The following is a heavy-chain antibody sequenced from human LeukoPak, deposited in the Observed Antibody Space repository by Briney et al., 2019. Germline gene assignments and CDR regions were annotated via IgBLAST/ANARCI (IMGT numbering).Heavy chain of an antibody. Sequence: GRSLRLSCAASGFTFSSYAMHWVRQAPGKGLEWVAVISYDGSNKYYADSVKGRFTISRDNSKNTLYLQMNSLRAEDTAVYYCARDPFRFEVYYFDYWGQGTLVTVSS. CDR2: ISYDGSNK. J-gene: IGHJ4*02. V-gene: IGHV3-30-3*01. CDR1: GFTFSSYA. D-gene: IGHD3-10*01. CDR3: ARDPFRFEVYYFDY.